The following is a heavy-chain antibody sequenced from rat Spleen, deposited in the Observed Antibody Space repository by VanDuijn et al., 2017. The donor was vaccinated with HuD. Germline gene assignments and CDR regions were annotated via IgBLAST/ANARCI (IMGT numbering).Heavy chain of an antibody. CDR1: GFTFSDYN. J-gene: IGHJ1*01. CDR3: ARLSYYPGIYWYFDF. V-gene: IGHV5-7*01. Sequence: EVQLVESGGGLVQPGRSLKLSCAASGFTFSDYNMAWVRQAPKKGLEGVATISYDGSSTYYRDSVKGRFTISRDNAKSTLYLQMDSLRSEDTATYYCARLSYYPGIYWYFDFWGPGTMVTVSS. D-gene: IGHD1-4*01. CDR2: ISYDGSST.